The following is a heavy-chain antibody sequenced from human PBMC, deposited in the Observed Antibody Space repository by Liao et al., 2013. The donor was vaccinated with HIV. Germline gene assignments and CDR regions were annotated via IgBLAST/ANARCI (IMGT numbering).Heavy chain of an antibody. V-gene: IGHV4-30-4*08. CDR2: IYYSGST. J-gene: IGHJ6*03. CDR3: ASAVGEWPGPLRRYYMDV. CDR1: GGSINSGDHY. D-gene: IGHD3-10*01. Sequence: QVQLQESGPGLVKSSQTLSLTCTVSGGSINSGDHYWSWIRQPPGKGLEWIGYIYYSGSTYYNPSLKSRVSISVDTSKNQFSLKVSSVTAAETAVYYCASAVGEWPGPLRRYYMDVWGERTDGHRLL.